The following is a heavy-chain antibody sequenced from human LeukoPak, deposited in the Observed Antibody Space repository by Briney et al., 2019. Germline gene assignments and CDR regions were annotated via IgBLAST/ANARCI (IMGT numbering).Heavy chain of an antibody. CDR2: IIPILGIA. Sequence: SVKVSCKASGGTFSSYAIIWVRQAPGQGLEWMGRIIPILGIANYAQKFQGRVTITADKSTSTAYMELSSLRSEDTAVYYCARDYSGGYYDSSGSPGYWGQGTLVTVSS. CDR1: GGTFSSYA. D-gene: IGHD3-22*01. J-gene: IGHJ4*02. V-gene: IGHV1-69*04. CDR3: ARDYSGGYYDSSGSPGY.